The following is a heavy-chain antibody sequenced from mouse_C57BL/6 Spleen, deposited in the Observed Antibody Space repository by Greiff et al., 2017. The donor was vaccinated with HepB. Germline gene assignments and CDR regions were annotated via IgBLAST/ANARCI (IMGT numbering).Heavy chain of an antibody. CDR3: ARWSSYFDY. Sequence: QVQLQQSGAELVRPGTSVKVSCKASGYAFTNYLIEWVKQRPGQGLEWIGVINPGSGGTNYNEKFKGKATLTADKSSSTAYMQLSSLTSEDSAVYFCARWSSYFDYWGQGTTLTVSS. CDR1: GYAFTNYL. D-gene: IGHD1-1*01. J-gene: IGHJ2*01. CDR2: INPGSGGT. V-gene: IGHV1-54*01.